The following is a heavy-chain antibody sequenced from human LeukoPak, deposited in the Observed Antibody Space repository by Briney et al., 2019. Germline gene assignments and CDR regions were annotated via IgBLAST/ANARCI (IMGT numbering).Heavy chain of an antibody. Sequence: GGSLKLSCAASGFTFSGSAMHWARQASGKGLEWVGRIRSKANSYATAYAASVKGRFTISRDDSKNTAYLQMNSLKTEDTAVYYCTLRGYSYGHDRDYWGQGTLVTVSS. J-gene: IGHJ4*02. V-gene: IGHV3-73*01. D-gene: IGHD5-18*01. CDR1: GFTFSGSA. CDR2: IRSKANSYAT. CDR3: TLRGYSYGHDRDY.